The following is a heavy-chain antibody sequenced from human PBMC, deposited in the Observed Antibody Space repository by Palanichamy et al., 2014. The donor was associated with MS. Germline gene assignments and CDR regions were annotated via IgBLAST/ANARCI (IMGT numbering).Heavy chain of an antibody. Sequence: QVQLQESGPGLVKPSQTLSLICTVSGGSISSGNYYCGWIRQPAGKGLEWLGRIYTSGTTHYNPSLNSRVTMSVDTSKNQFSLKVISVTAADTAVYYCAVGGYSGYVDFDYWGQGTLVTVSS. CDR3: AVGGYSGYVDFDY. CDR2: IYTSGTT. D-gene: IGHD5-12*01. V-gene: IGHV4-61*02. CDR1: GGSISSGNYY. J-gene: IGHJ4*02.